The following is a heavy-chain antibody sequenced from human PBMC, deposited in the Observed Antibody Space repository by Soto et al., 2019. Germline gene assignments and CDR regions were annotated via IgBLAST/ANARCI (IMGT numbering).Heavy chain of an antibody. Sequence: SETLSLTCSVSGGSVSDGNYYWSWVRQSPGKGLEWIGHIQFRYTTNLNYNPALRGLLSISVDTSKHQFSLTLQSVTDAVTAVYYCARALTSPERSALESWGQGISVTVSS. V-gene: IGHV4-61*01. J-gene: IGHJ4*02. CDR2: IQFRYTTNL. CDR1: GGSVSDGNYY. CDR3: ARALTSPERSALES. D-gene: IGHD1-26*01.